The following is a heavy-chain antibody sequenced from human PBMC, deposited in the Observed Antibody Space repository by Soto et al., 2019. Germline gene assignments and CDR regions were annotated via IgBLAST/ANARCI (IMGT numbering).Heavy chain of an antibody. Sequence: QVQLQQWGAGLLKPSETLSLTCAVYGGSFSGYYWTWIRQPPRTGREWSGEINTGGSTNYHPSLKSQVTIPVDTSKNQFSLKLTSGTAANAAVYYSARDKMIGLFDYGGQGTLVTVSS. D-gene: IGHD2-21*01. CDR2: INTGGST. CDR1: GGSFSGYY. CDR3: ARDKMIGLFDY. V-gene: IGHV4-34*01. J-gene: IGHJ4*02.